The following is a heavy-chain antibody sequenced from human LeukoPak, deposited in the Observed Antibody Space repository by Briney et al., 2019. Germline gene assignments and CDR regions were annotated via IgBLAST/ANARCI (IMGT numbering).Heavy chain of an antibody. CDR3: ARGGWELPLDY. J-gene: IGHJ4*02. CDR2: INHSGST. CDR1: GGSFSGYY. V-gene: IGHV4-34*01. D-gene: IGHD1-26*01. Sequence: SETLSLTCAVYGGSFSGYYWSWIRQPPGKGLEWIGEINHSGSTNYNPSLKSRVTISVDTSKNQFSLKLSSVTAADTAVYYCARGGWELPLDYWGQGTLVTVSS.